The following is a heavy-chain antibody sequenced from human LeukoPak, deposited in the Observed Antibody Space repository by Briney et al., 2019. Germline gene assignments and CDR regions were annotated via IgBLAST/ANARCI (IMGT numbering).Heavy chain of an antibody. CDR3: ARDLSWYFDY. Sequence: GRSLRLSCAASGFTFSSYGMHWVRQAPGEGLEWVAVISYDGSNKYYADSVKGRFTISRDNSKNTLYLQMNSLRAEDTAVYYCARDLSWYFDYWGQGTLVTVSS. CDR1: GFTFSSYG. CDR2: ISYDGSNK. V-gene: IGHV3-30*03. D-gene: IGHD3-16*02. J-gene: IGHJ4*02.